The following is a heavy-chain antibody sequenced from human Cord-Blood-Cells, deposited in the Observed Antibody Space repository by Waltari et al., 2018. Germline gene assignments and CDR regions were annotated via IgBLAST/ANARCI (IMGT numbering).Heavy chain of an antibody. D-gene: IGHD3-22*01. CDR3: ARLDSSGYYSY. V-gene: IGHV4-59*08. J-gene: IGHJ4*02. CDR1: GGSISSYY. CDR2: IYYSGST. Sequence: QVQLQESGPGLVKPSETLSLTCTVSGGSISSYYGSWIRQPPGKGLEWIGYIYYSGSTNYNPSLKSRVTISVDTSKNQFSLKLSSVTAADTAVYYCARLDSSGYYSYWGQGTLVTVSS.